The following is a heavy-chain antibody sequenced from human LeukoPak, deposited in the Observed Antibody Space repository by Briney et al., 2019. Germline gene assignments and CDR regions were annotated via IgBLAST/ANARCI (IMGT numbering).Heavy chain of an antibody. CDR2: INHSGST. V-gene: IGHV4-34*01. D-gene: IGHD1-26*01. CDR1: GGSFSGYY. Sequence: SETLSLTCAVYGGSFSGYYWSWIRQPPGKGLEWIGEINHSGSTNYNPSLKSRVTISVDTSKNQFSLKLSSVTAADTAVYYCATNSGSAGAGSIWGQGTMVTASS. CDR3: ATNSGSAGAGSI. J-gene: IGHJ3*02.